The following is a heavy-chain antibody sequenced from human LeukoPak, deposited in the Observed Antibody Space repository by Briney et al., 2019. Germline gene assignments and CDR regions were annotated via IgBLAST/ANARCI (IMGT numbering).Heavy chain of an antibody. J-gene: IGHJ3*01. CDR3: AREGGKLLWF. D-gene: IGHD3-10*01. CDR2: INAGNGNT. Sequence: ASVKVSCKASGYTFTSYAMHWVRQAPGQRLEWMGWINAGNGNTKYSQKFQGRVTITRDTSTSTAYMELRSLRSDDTAVYYCAREGGKLLWFWGQGTMVTVSS. V-gene: IGHV1-3*01. CDR1: GYTFTSYA.